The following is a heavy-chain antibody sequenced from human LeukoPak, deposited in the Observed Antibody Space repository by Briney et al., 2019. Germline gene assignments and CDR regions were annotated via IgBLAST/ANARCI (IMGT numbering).Heavy chain of an antibody. CDR2: MYYSGST. J-gene: IGHJ6*03. Sequence: SETLSLTCTVSGGSISNYYWTWIRQPPGKGLEWIAYMYYSGSTNYNPSLKSRVTITVDTSKNQFSLKLSSVTVADTAVYYCARIKGLHSSPTHYYYMDVWGKGTTVTVSS. CDR1: GGSISNYY. CDR3: ARIKGLHSSPTHYYYMDV. V-gene: IGHV4-59*01. D-gene: IGHD6-13*01.